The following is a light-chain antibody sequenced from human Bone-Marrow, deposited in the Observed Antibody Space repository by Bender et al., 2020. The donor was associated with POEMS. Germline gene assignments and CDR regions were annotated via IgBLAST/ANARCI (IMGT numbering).Light chain of an antibody. J-gene: IGLJ3*02. CDR2: NNE. Sequence: QSVLTQPPSVSGAPGQTVTISCTGTSSNMGAGYGVNWYQQLPGTAPKLLIYNNENRPSGLPDRISGSKSGTSASLAIPGLQAEDEADYYCQSYDISLSGWVFGGGTKLTAL. CDR1: SSNMGAGYG. CDR3: QSYDISLSGWV. V-gene: IGLV1-40*01.